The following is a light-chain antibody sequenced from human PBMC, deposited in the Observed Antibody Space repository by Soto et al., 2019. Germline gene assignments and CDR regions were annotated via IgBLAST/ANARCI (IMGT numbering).Light chain of an antibody. Sequence: IVMTPASGPLSVAPGERATLSCWASQRVSSTYLAWYQQKSGQAPRLHIHGASSRATGIPDRFRGSGSGTDFTLPISSLPSEDFAVYYCQQYNKWPQTFGQGTRLEIK. CDR1: QRVSSTY. CDR2: GAS. CDR3: QQYNKWPQT. J-gene: IGKJ5*01. V-gene: IGKV3D-15*01.